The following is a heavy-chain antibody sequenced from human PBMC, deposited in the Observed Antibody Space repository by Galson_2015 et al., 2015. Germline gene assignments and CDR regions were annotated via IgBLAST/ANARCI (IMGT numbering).Heavy chain of an antibody. CDR3: ARAVLRYCTGGVCSPGFWFDP. Sequence: ETLSLTCAVYGGSFSGYYWSWIRQPPGKGLEWIGEINHSGSTNYNPSLKSRVTISVDTSKNQFSLKLSSVTAADTAVYYCARAVLRYCTGGVCSPGFWFDPWGQGTLVTVSS. CDR1: GGSFSGYY. V-gene: IGHV4-34*01. CDR2: INHSGST. D-gene: IGHD2-8*02. J-gene: IGHJ5*02.